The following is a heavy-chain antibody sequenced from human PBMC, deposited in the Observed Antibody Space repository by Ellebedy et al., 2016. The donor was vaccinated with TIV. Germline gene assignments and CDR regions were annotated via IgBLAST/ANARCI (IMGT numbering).Heavy chain of an antibody. V-gene: IGHV3-30*02. CDR1: GFTLRHYG. CDR3: ARDLVLPLLGGMDV. Sequence: PGGSLRLSFVASGFTLRHYGLQWVRRAPGKGREGVAFTRYDGTTQHYADSVKGRFIISRDNSNDTLYLQLNSLRPEDAGVYFCARDLVLPLLGGMDVWGQGTTVAVS. J-gene: IGHJ6*02. CDR2: TRYDGTTQ. D-gene: IGHD2-8*02.